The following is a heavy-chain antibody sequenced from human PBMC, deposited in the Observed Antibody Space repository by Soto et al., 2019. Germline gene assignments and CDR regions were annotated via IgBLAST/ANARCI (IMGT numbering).Heavy chain of an antibody. CDR3: AKRAGPQQQTDPSEW. Sequence: GGSLRLSCAASGFTFSSYAMSLVRQAPGKGLEWGSAISGSGGSTYYADSVKGRSTISRDNSKNTRYLQMNSLGAEDTAVYYCAKRAGPQQQTDPSEWWGEGTPVSVSS. V-gene: IGHV3-23*01. CDR1: GFTFSSYA. CDR2: ISGSGGST. D-gene: IGHD6-13*01. J-gene: IGHJ4*02.